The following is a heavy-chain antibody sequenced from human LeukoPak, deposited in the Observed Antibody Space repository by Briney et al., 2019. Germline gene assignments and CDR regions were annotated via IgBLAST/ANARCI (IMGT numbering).Heavy chain of an antibody. CDR3: ARDPLSIARYFDY. J-gene: IGHJ4*02. D-gene: IGHD6-6*01. CDR2: FSYDGSTQ. Sequence: GRSLRLSCAGSGFTFSTYAMHWVRQAPGKGLEWVALFSYDGSTQRYADSVKGRFTISRDNSKNSLYLQMNSLRAEDTAVYYCARDPLSIARYFDYWGQGTLVTVSS. CDR1: GFTFSTYA. V-gene: IGHV3-30-3*01.